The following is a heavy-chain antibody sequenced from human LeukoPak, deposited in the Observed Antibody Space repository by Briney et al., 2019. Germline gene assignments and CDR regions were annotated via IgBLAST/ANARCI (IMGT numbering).Heavy chain of an antibody. CDR1: GGSFSGYY. J-gene: IGHJ4*02. D-gene: IGHD3-22*01. V-gene: IGHV4-34*01. Sequence: SETLSLTCAVYGGSFSGYYWSWIRQPPPKGLERKGEINHSASANYNPSLKSRVTISVDTSNNQFSLKLSSVTAADTAVYYCARERGQGYYYDSSGYIDYWGQGTLVAVSS. CDR3: ARERGQGYYYDSSGYIDY. CDR2: INHSASA.